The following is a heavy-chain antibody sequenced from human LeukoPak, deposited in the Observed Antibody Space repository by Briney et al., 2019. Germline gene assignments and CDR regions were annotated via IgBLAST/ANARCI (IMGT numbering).Heavy chain of an antibody. J-gene: IGHJ4*02. D-gene: IGHD3-22*01. CDR2: ISSSRSYI. V-gene: IGHV3-21*04. CDR3: ARSPAYYDSSGYLHHFDY. CDR1: GFTFSSYS. Sequence: GGSLRLSCAASGFTFSSYSMNWVRQAPGKGLEWVSSISSSRSYIYYADSVKGRFTISRDNAKNSLYLQMNSLRAEDTAVYYCARSPAYYDSSGYLHHFDYWGQGTLVTVSS.